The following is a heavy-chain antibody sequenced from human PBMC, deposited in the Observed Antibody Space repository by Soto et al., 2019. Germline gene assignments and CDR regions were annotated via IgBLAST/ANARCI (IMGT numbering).Heavy chain of an antibody. Sequence: GESLKISCKGSGYSFTSYWIGWVRQMPGRGLEWMGIVYPGDSDARYSPSFQGQVTMSADKSITTAYLQWSSLKASDTATYYCATLRNYASGLYYFDDWGQGSQVTVSS. CDR1: GYSFTSYW. J-gene: IGHJ4*02. CDR3: ATLRNYASGLYYFDD. CDR2: VYPGDSDA. V-gene: IGHV5-51*01. D-gene: IGHD3-16*01.